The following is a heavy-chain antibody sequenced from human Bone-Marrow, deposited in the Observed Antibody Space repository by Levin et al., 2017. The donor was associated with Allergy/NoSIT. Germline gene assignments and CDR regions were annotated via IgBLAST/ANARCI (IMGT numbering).Heavy chain of an antibody. V-gene: IGHV3-48*04. CDR1: GLDFSTYP. CDR3: VGDRVYAFDI. J-gene: IGHJ3*02. CDR2: IRGDTTTI. Sequence: PGGSLRLSCAASGLDFSTYPMNWVRQAPGRGLEWISHIRGDTTTINYAGSVKGRFIISRDNTKKSVFLQMNSLRAEDTAVYYCVGDRVYAFDIWGQGTPVTVSS. D-gene: IGHD3-10*01.